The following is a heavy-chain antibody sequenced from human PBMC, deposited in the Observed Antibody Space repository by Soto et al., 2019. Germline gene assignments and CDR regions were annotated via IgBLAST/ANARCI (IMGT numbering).Heavy chain of an antibody. CDR2: ISGSGGST. Sequence: GGSLRLSCAASGITFSSYAMSWVRQAPGKGLEWVSAISGSGGSTYYADSVKGRFTISRDNSKNTLDLKMNSLRAEDTAVYYCAKDMEFADDPVSIIMFEFVDYWGQGTLVTVSS. V-gene: IGHV3-23*01. CDR1: GITFSSYA. J-gene: IGHJ4*02. CDR3: AKDMEFADDPVSIIMFEFVDY. D-gene: IGHD3-10*02.